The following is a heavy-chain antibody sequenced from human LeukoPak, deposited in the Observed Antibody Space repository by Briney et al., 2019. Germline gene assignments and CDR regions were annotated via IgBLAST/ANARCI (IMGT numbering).Heavy chain of an antibody. CDR3: ARATQRYCSGTTCFPYWFDP. D-gene: IGHD2-2*01. Sequence: SGTLSLTCSVSGGSISSYYWSWIRQPPGKGLEWIGYIYTSGNPNYNPSLKSRVTMSVDMSRRQFSLMLSSVTAADTAVYYCARATQRYCSGTTCFPYWFDPWGQGTLVTVSS. V-gene: IGHV4-4*09. J-gene: IGHJ5*02. CDR2: IYTSGNP. CDR1: GGSISSYY.